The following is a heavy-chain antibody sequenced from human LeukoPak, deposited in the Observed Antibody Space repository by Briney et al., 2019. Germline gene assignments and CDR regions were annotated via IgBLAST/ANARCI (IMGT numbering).Heavy chain of an antibody. D-gene: IGHD5-24*01. V-gene: IGHV1-69*05. CDR2: IIPIFGTA. CDR1: GGTFSSYA. CDR3: ARASSVMATTSFFDY. J-gene: IGHJ4*02. Sequence: ASVKVSCKASGGTFSSYAISWVRQAPGQGLEWMGGIIPIFGTANYAQKFQGRVTITTDESTSTAYMELSSLRSEDTAVYYCARASSVMATTSFFDYWGQGTLVTVSS.